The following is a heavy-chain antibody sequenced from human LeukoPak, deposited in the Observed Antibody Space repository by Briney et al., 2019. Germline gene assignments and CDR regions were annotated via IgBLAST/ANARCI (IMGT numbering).Heavy chain of an antibody. V-gene: IGHV3-66*02. Sequence: GGSLRLSCAASGFTVSSNYMSWVRQAPGKGLEWVSVIYSGGSTYYADSVKGRFTISRDNSKNTLYLQMSSLRAEDTAVYYCAREYYDILTGFYWFDPWGQGTLVTVSS. CDR1: GFTVSSNY. CDR2: IYSGGST. D-gene: IGHD3-9*01. CDR3: AREYYDILTGFYWFDP. J-gene: IGHJ5*02.